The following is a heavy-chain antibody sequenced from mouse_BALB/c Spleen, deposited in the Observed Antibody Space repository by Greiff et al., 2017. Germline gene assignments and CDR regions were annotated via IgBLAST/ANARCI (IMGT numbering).Heavy chain of an antibody. Sequence: VQLQQSAAELARPGASVKMSCKASGYTFTSYTMHWVKQRPGQGLEWIGYINPSSGYTEYNQKFKDKTTLTADKSSSTAYMQLSSLTSEDSAVYYCARRSDGFLFAYWGQGTLVTVSA. CDR3: ARRSDGFLFAY. CDR1: GYTFTSYT. J-gene: IGHJ3*01. CDR2: INPSSGYT. V-gene: IGHV1-4*02.